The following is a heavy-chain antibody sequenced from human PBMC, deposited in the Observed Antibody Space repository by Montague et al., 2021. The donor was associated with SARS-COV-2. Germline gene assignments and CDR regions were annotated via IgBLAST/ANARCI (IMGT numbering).Heavy chain of an antibody. V-gene: IGHV4-4*07. Sequence: SETRSLTCSVSGDSITNHYWSWIRQPAGKGLEWIGRMHFTGNTNFSPFFSSRLTLSADTSKNQFSLKLTSVTAADTAIYFCARERFDFGAGRQGTIDFWGQGTLVTVSS. CDR1: GDSITNHY. D-gene: IGHD3-10*01. CDR2: MHFTGNT. J-gene: IGHJ4*03. CDR3: ARERFDFGAGRQGTIDF.